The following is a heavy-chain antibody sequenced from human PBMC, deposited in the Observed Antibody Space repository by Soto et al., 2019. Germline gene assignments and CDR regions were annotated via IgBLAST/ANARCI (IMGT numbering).Heavy chain of an antibody. Sequence: SETLSLTCTVSAGSISSSSYYWGCIRQPPGKGLEWIGSIYYSGSTYYNPSLKSRVTISVDTSKNQFSLKLSSVTAADTAVYYCARPLTTVVTMDVWGQGTTVTVS. CDR1: AGSISSSSYY. J-gene: IGHJ6*02. D-gene: IGHD4-17*01. CDR3: ARPLTTVVTMDV. CDR2: IYYSGST. V-gene: IGHV4-39*01.